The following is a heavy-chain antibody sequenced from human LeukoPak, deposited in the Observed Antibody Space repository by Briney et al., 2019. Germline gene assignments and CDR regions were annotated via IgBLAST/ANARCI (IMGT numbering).Heavy chain of an antibody. CDR1: GFSFSDYN. V-gene: IGHV3-30*03. CDR2: ISYNGINE. J-gene: IGHJ4*02. Sequence: GGSLRLSCAASGFSFSDYNMHWVRQAPGKGLEWMAVISYNGINEYYADSVKGRFTISRDNAKNSLYLQMNSLRAEDTAVYYCARVNVNYDILTGYYYFDYWGQGTLVTVSS. CDR3: ARVNVNYDILTGYYYFDY. D-gene: IGHD3-9*01.